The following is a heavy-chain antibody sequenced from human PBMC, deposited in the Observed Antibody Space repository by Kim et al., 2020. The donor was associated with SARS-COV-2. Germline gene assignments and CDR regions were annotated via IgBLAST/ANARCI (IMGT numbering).Heavy chain of an antibody. CDR2: MNPNSGNT. CDR1: GYTFTSYD. J-gene: IGHJ2*01. Sequence: ASVKVSCKASGYTFTSYDINWVRQATGQGLEWMGWMNPNSGNTGYAQKFQGRVTMTRNTSISTAYMELSSLRSEDTAVYYCARVVYSYGLYWYFNLWGRGTLVTVSS. D-gene: IGHD5-18*01. CDR3: ARVVYSYGLYWYFNL. V-gene: IGHV1-8*01.